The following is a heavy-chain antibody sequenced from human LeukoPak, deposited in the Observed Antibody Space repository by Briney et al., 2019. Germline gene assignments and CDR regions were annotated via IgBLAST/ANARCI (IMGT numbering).Heavy chain of an antibody. CDR2: ISGSGGST. V-gene: IGHV3-23*01. D-gene: IGHD2-2*01. CDR3: AKGRYCSSTSCYGFDP. Sequence: PGGSLRLSCAASGFTFSSYAMSWVRQAPGKGLEWVSAISGSGGSTYYADSVKGRFTISRDNPKNTLYLQMNSLRAEDTALYYCAKGRYCSSTSCYGFDPWGQGTLVTVSS. CDR1: GFTFSSYA. J-gene: IGHJ5*02.